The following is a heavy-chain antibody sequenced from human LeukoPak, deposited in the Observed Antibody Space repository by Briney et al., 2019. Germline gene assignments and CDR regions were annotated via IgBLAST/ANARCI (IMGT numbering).Heavy chain of an antibody. CDR3: ARITEYYFDY. J-gene: IGHJ4*02. Sequence: KPSETLSLTCTVSGGSISGYYWSWIRQPPGKGLEWIGYIYYSGSTNYNPSLKSRVTISVDTSKNQFSLKLSSVTAADTAVYYCARITEYYFDYWGQGTLVTVSS. CDR2: IYYSGST. CDR1: GGSISGYY. D-gene: IGHD3-16*01. V-gene: IGHV4-59*01.